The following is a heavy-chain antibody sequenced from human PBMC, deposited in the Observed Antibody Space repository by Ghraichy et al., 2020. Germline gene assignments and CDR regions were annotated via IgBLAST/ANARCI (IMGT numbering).Heavy chain of an antibody. J-gene: IGHJ5*02. Sequence: PETLSLTCAVYGGSFSGYYWSWIRQPPGKGLEWIGEINHSGSTNYNPSLKSRVTISVDTSKNQFSLKLSSVTAADTAVYYCARKGYCSSTSCPYNWFDPWGQGTLVTVSS. CDR1: GGSFSGYY. V-gene: IGHV4-34*01. D-gene: IGHD2-2*01. CDR2: INHSGST. CDR3: ARKGYCSSTSCPYNWFDP.